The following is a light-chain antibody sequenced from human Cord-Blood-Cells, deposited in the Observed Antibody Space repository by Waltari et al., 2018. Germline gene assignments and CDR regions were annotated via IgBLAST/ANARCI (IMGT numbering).Light chain of an antibody. J-gene: IGLJ2*01. CDR2: EDN. CDR3: QSYDSSNHVV. CDR1: SGTIASNY. V-gene: IGLV6-57*01. Sequence: NFMLTQPHSVSESPGKTVTISCTRSSGTIASNYLQWYQQRPGSSSTTVIYEDNQRPSGVPDRFSGSIDSSSNSASLTISGLKTEDEADYYCQSYDSSNHVVFGGGTKLTVL.